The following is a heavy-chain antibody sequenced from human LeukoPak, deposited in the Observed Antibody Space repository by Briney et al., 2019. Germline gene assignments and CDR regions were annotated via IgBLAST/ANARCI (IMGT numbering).Heavy chain of an antibody. CDR1: GFTFSSYG. D-gene: IGHD3-10*01. V-gene: IGHV3-30*18. Sequence: GGPLRLSCAASGFTFSSYGMHWVRQAPGKGLEWVAVISYDGSDKYYADSVKGRFTISRDTSKNTVYLQMNSLRAEDTAVYYCAKHSGLYYFDYWGQGALVTVSS. CDR2: ISYDGSDK. CDR3: AKHSGLYYFDY. J-gene: IGHJ4*02.